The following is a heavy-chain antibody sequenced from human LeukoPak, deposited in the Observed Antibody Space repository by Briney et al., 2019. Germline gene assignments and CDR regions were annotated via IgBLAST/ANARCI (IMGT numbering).Heavy chain of an antibody. V-gene: IGHV3-23*01. J-gene: IGHJ4*02. CDR2: ISGSGGST. CDR1: GFTFSSYA. CDR3: AKGGYSYGYSNFDY. D-gene: IGHD5-18*01. Sequence: GGSLRLSCAASGFTFSSYAMSWVRQAPGKGLEWVSAISGSGGSTYYADSGKGRFTISRDNSKNTLYLQMNSLRAEDTAVYYCAKGGYSYGYSNFDYWGQGTLVTVSS.